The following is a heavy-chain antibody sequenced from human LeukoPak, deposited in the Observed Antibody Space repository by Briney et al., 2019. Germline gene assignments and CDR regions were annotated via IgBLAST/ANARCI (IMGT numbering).Heavy chain of an antibody. Sequence: PSETLSLTCTVSDDSINNNYWSCIRQPPGKKLECIGYIHYSGITNYNPSLKSRVTISIDTYKNQFSLKLNSVTAADTAVYYCARRGLNRQNFDYWGQGTLVTVSS. D-gene: IGHD3-16*01. J-gene: IGHJ4*02. CDR3: ARRGLNRQNFDY. CDR2: IHYSGIT. V-gene: IGHV4-59*08. CDR1: DDSINNNY.